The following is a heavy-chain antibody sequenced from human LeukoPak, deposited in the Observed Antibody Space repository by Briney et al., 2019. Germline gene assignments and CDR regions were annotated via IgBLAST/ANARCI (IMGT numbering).Heavy chain of an antibody. Sequence: PGRSLRLSCAASGFTFDDYAMHWVRQAPGKGLEWVSGISWNSGSIGYADSVKGRFTISRDNAKNSLYLQMNSLRAEDMALYYCAKDSRGESGGFDYWGQGTLVTVSS. CDR1: GFTFDDYA. D-gene: IGHD3-10*01. J-gene: IGHJ4*02. V-gene: IGHV3-9*03. CDR2: ISWNSGSI. CDR3: AKDSRGESGGFDY.